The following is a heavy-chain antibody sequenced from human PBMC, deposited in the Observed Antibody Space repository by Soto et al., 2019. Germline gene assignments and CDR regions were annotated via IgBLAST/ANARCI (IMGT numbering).Heavy chain of an antibody. Sequence: GGSLRLSCAASGFTFSSYGMHWVRQAPGKGLEWVAVISYDGSNKYYADSVKGRFTISRDNSKNTLYLQMSSLRAEDTAVYYCAKDLEAAAGDYYYGMDVWAQGTTVTVSS. V-gene: IGHV3-30*18. CDR2: ISYDGSNK. D-gene: IGHD6-13*01. J-gene: IGHJ6*01. CDR3: AKDLEAAAGDYYYGMDV. CDR1: GFTFSSYG.